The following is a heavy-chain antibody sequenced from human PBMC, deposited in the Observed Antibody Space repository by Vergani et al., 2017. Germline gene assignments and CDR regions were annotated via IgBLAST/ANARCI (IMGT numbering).Heavy chain of an antibody. J-gene: IGHJ4*02. CDR3: ARPSAAGTYY. D-gene: IGHD6-13*01. CDR2: IYHSGCT. V-gene: IGHV4-38-2*01. CDR1: GYSISSVYY. Sequence: QVQLQESCPGLVKPSETLSLTCAVSGYSISSVYYWGWIRQPPGKGLEWIGSIYHSGCTYYNPSLKSRVTISGDTSKNQFSLKLGSVTAADTAVYCCARPSAAGTYYWGQGTLVTVSS.